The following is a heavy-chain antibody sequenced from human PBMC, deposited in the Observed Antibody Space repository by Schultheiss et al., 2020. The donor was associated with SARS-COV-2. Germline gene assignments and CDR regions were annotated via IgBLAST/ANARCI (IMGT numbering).Heavy chain of an antibody. J-gene: IGHJ6*02. CDR3: ARDYYDFWSGYYTYYGMDV. D-gene: IGHD3-3*01. CDR1: GFTFSSYS. CDR2: ISSSSYI. Sequence: VGSLRLSCAASGFTFSSYSMNWVRQAPGKGLEWVSSISSSSYIYYADSVKGRFTISRDNAKNSLYLQMNSLRAEDTAVYYCARDYYDFWSGYYTYYGMDVWGQGTTVTVSS. V-gene: IGHV3-21*01.